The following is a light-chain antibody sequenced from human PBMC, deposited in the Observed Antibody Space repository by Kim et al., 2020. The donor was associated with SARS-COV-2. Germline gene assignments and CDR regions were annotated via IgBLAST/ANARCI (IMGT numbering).Light chain of an antibody. CDR2: EVN. CDR3: CSFTGNYVV. Sequence: PGQSVTISCTGSSSVVGANKYVPWYQQHPGKAPKLIIYEVNERPSGVPDRFSGSKSDNTASLTVFGLQAEDEAHYYCCSFTGNYVVFGGGTQLTVL. V-gene: IGLV2-11*01. J-gene: IGLJ2*01. CDR1: SSVVGANKY.